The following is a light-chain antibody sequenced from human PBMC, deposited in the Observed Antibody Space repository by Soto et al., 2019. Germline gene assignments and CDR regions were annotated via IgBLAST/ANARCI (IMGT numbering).Light chain of an antibody. CDR3: CSCAGSDTFAV. CDR1: SSDVGGYNR. V-gene: IGLV2-11*01. CDR2: DVS. J-gene: IGLJ1*01. Sequence: QSALTQPRSVSGSPGQSVTISCTGTSSDVGGYNRVSWYQQHPGKAPKVMIYDVSSRPSGVPYRFSGSKSGNTASLTISGLQAEDEADYYCCSCAGSDTFAVFGTGTKLTVL.